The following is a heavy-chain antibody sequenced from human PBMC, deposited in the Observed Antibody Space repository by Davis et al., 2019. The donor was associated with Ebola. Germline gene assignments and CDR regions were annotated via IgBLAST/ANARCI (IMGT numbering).Heavy chain of an antibody. CDR1: GGSFSGYY. D-gene: IGHD5-24*01. Sequence: MPSETLSLTCAVYGGSFSGYYWSWIRQPPGKGLEWIGEINHSGSTNYNPSLKSRVTISVDTSKNQFSLKLSPVTAADTAVYYCARVGFQRWLQLSGWGQGTLVTVSS. J-gene: IGHJ4*02. V-gene: IGHV4-34*01. CDR2: INHSGST. CDR3: ARVGFQRWLQLSG.